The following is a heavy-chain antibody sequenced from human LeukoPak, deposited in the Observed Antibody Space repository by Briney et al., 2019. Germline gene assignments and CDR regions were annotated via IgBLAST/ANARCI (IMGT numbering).Heavy chain of an antibody. V-gene: IGHV3-23*01. Sequence: PGGSLRLSCATSGFPFSDFSMSWVRQAPGKGLEWISTTNSGGTSTYYAESAKGRFTISRDNSKNTLYLQMSSLRVEDTAVYYCANQSYARSLGEGGPGTLVSVSS. CDR1: GFPFSDFS. CDR2: TNSGGTST. J-gene: IGHJ4*02. D-gene: IGHD2-8*01. CDR3: ANQSYARSLGE.